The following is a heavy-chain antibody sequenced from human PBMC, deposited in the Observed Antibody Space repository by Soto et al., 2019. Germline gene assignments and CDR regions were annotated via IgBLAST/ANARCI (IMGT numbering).Heavy chain of an antibody. Sequence: QVQLQQWGAGLLKPSETLSLTCAVYGGSFSGYYWSWIRQPPGKGLEWIGEINHSGSTNYNPSLKSRVTISVDTSKNQFSLKLSSVTAADTAVYYCARGPYNPVFTTHLKVVYYFDYWGQGTLVTVS. CDR2: INHSGST. D-gene: IGHD3-10*01. CDR3: ARGPYNPVFTTHLKVVYYFDY. J-gene: IGHJ4*02. CDR1: GGSFSGYY. V-gene: IGHV4-34*01.